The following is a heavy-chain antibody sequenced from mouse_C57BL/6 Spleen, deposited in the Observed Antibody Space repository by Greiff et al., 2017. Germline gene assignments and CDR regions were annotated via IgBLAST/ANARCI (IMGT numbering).Heavy chain of an antibody. V-gene: IGHV1-66*01. CDR2: IYPGSGNT. CDR3: AREEAAQANAMDY. J-gene: IGHJ4*01. Sequence: QVQLQQSGPELVKPGASVKISCKASGYSFTSYYIHWVKQRPGQGLEWIGWIYPGSGNTKYNEKFKGKATLTADTSSSTAYMQLSSLTSEDSAVYYCAREEAAQANAMDYWGQGTSVTVSS. D-gene: IGHD3-2*02. CDR1: GYSFTSYY.